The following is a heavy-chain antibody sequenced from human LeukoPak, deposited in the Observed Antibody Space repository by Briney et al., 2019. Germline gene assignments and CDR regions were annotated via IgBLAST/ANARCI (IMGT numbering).Heavy chain of an antibody. J-gene: IGHJ4*02. CDR1: GYTFTGYY. CDR3: AAEPLATFGFDY. Sequence: ASVKVSCKASGYTFTGYYMHWVRLAPGQGLEWMGWINPNSGGTNYAQKFQGRVTMTRDTSIGTAYMELSRLRSDDTAVYYCAAEPLATFGFDYWGQGTLVTVSS. D-gene: IGHD3-10*02. CDR2: INPNSGGT. V-gene: IGHV1-2*02.